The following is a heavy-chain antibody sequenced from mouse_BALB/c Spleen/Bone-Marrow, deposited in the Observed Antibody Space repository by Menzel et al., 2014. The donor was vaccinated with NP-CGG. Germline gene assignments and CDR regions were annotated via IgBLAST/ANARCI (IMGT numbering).Heavy chain of an antibody. CDR2: IDPEKGNT. D-gene: IGHD4-1*01. CDR1: GFNIKDYY. CDR3: ARGAWARGYFDY. Sequence: EVMLVESGAELVRPGALVKLSCKASGFNIKDYYLHWVKQGPEQGLEWIGWIDPEKGNTKYDPKFQGKASIIADTSPNTAYLQLSSLTSEDTAVYYCARGAWARGYFDYWGQGTTLTVSS. V-gene: IGHV14-1*02. J-gene: IGHJ2*01.